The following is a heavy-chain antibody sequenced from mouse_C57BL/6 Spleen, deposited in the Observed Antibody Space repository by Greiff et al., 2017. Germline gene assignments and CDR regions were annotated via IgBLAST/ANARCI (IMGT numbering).Heavy chain of an antibody. Sequence: EVQLVESEGGLVQPGSSMKLSCTASGFTFSDYYMAWVRQVPEKGLEWVATINYGGSSTYYLDSLKSRFIISRDNAANIPYMQMSSLTSEDTATYYCASVLGPYYYAMDYWGQGTSVTVSS. J-gene: IGHJ4*01. V-gene: IGHV5-16*01. CDR1: GFTFSDYY. CDR2: INYGGSST. D-gene: IGHD4-1*01. CDR3: ASVLGPYYYAMDY.